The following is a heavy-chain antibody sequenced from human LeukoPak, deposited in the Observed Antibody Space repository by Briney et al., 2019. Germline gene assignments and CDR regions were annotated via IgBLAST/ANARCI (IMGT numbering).Heavy chain of an antibody. CDR2: ISWNSGSI. CDR1: GFTFDDYA. Sequence: GRSLRLSCAASGFTFDDYAMHWVRQAPGKGLEWVSGISWNSGSIGYADSVKGRFTISRDNAKNSLYLQMNSLRAEDTALYYCAKDMDYGDYDGVDVWGQGTTVTVSS. V-gene: IGHV3-9*01. J-gene: IGHJ6*02. D-gene: IGHD4-17*01. CDR3: AKDMDYGDYDGVDV.